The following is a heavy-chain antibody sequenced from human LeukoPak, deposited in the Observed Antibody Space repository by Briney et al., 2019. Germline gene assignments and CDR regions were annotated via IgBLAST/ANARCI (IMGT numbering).Heavy chain of an antibody. Sequence: GESLKTSCKGDGYTFTNYWIVWVRQMPGKGLEWMGVIYYDDSETQYNPSFQGQVTISVDKSISTVYLQWSALEASDSAIYYCARLGRKIVRGVSLKRSGTHWFDPWGQGTLVTVSS. CDR1: GYTFTNYW. J-gene: IGHJ5*02. D-gene: IGHD3-10*01. CDR3: ARLGRKIVRGVSLKRSGTHWFDP. V-gene: IGHV5-51*01. CDR2: IYYDDSET.